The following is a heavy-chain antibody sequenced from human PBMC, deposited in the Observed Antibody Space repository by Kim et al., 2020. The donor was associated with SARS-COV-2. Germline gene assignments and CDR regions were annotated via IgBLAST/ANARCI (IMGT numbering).Heavy chain of an antibody. J-gene: IGHJ6*02. CDR3: ARDQFTIFGVVTGHYYYYGMDV. Sequence: GGSLRLSCAASGFTFSSYSMNWVRQAPGKGLEWVSSISSSSSYIYYADSVKGRFTISRDNAKNSLYLQMNSRRAEDTAVYYCARDQFTIFGVVTGHYYYYGMDVWGQGTTVTVSS. CDR1: GFTFSSYS. CDR2: ISSSSSYI. D-gene: IGHD3-3*01. V-gene: IGHV3-21*01.